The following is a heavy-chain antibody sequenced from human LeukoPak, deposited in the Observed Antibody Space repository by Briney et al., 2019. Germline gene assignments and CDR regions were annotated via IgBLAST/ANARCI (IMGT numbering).Heavy chain of an antibody. CDR1: GGTFSSYA. V-gene: IGHV1-69*13. D-gene: IGHD1-26*01. Sequence: SVKASCKASGGTFSSYAISWVRQAPGQGLEWMGGIIPIFGTANYAQKFQGRVTITADESTSTAYMELSSLRSEDTAVYYCARDDPIVGATGGFDPWGQGTLVTVSS. CDR3: ARDDPIVGATGGFDP. CDR2: IIPIFGTA. J-gene: IGHJ5*02.